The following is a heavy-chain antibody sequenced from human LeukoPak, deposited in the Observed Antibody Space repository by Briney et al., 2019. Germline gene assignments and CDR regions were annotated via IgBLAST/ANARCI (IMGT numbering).Heavy chain of an antibody. Sequence: SVKVSCKASGGTFSSYAISWVRQAPGQGLEWMGGIIPIFGTANYAQKFQGRVTITADESTSTAYMELSSLRSEDTAVYYCARGYYDSSGYSAEYDYWGQGALVTVSS. CDR3: ARGYYDSSGYSAEYDY. D-gene: IGHD3-22*01. V-gene: IGHV1-69*01. CDR1: GGTFSSYA. CDR2: IIPIFGTA. J-gene: IGHJ4*02.